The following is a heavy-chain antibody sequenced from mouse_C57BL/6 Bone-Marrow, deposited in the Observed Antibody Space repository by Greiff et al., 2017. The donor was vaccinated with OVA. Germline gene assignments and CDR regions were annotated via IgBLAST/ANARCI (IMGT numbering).Heavy chain of an antibody. CDR2: IDPEDGET. Sequence: VQLQQSGAELVKPGASVKLSCTASGFNITDYYMHWVKQRPEQGLEWIGRIDPEDGETKYAPKLPGPAPITADTSSNSAYLQLRSLTSEDTAVYYGARGLGPGYFDYWGQGTTLTVSS. V-gene: IGHV14-2*01. CDR1: GFNITDYY. CDR3: ARGLGPGYFDY. J-gene: IGHJ2*01. D-gene: IGHD4-1*01.